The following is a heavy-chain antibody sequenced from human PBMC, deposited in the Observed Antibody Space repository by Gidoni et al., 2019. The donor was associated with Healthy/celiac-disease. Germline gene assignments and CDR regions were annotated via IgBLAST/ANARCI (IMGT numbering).Heavy chain of an antibody. CDR1: ERSISSYY. V-gene: IGHV4-4*07. J-gene: IGHJ4*02. D-gene: IGHD3-10*01. CDR3: ASGYYDSWSYFSY. CDR2: VDSAGRP. Sequence: QVQLQESGPGLVNPAETLYLTCTVSERSISSYYWSWDRQPAGRGLESIGRVDSAGRPNYNPSLKSRVTMSSDTSKNQFSLKLSSVTSADTAVYYCASGYYDSWSYFSYWGQGTLVTVSS.